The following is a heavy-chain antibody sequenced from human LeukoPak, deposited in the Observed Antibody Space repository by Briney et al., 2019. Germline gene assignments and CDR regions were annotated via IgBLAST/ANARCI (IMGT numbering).Heavy chain of an antibody. J-gene: IGHJ4*02. Sequence: SETLSLTCTVSRDSISGYSWSWIRQSPGGGLEWIGYIYYSGDTAYNPSLKSRVTMSVDTSKNQFSLKLSSVTAADTAVYYCARDHSSYYYDSSGYYPLWGQGTLVTVSS. V-gene: IGHV4-59*12. CDR3: ARDHSSYYYDSSGYYPL. D-gene: IGHD3-22*01. CDR2: IYYSGDT. CDR1: RDSISGYS.